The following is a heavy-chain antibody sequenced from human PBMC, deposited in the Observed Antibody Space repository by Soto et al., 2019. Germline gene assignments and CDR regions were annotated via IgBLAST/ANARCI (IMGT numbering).Heavy chain of an antibody. CDR2: IKQDGSEK. V-gene: IGHV3-7*05. J-gene: IGHJ6*02. CDR3: ARESGAEYYDFWSGYSRPLTYYGMDV. Sequence: GGSLRLSCAASGFTFSSYWMSWVRQAPGKGLEWVANIKQDGSEKYYVDSVKGRFTLSRDNAKNSLYLQMNSLRAEDTAVYYCARESGAEYYDFWSGYSRPLTYYGMDVWGQGTTVTVS. D-gene: IGHD3-3*01. CDR1: GFTFSSYW.